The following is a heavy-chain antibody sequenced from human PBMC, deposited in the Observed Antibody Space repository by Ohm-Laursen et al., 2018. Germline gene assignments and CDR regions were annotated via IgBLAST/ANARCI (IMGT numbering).Heavy chain of an antibody. D-gene: IGHD5-24*01. J-gene: IGHJ4*02. Sequence: SETLSLTCSVSGGSIRSYYWSWIRQPPGKGLEWIGYIYHSGSTNHNPSLKSRVTMSLDTSKNQFSLRLSSVTAADTAVYYCVRHGGGYNYFDYWGQGTLVTVSS. V-gene: IGHV4-59*08. CDR1: GGSIRSYY. CDR3: VRHGGGYNYFDY. CDR2: IYHSGST.